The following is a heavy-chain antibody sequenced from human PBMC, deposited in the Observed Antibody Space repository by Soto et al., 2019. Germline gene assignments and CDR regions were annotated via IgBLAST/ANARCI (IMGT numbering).Heavy chain of an antibody. CDR3: ARSAQDIILVPTAIGSLDY. Sequence: QVQLVQSGAEVKKPGSSVKVSCKDSGDTFYNYAISWVRQAPGQGLEWMGGIIPIFGTANYAQTFQGRVTNTADQSTSTAYREMSSRRSDDTAVCYCARSAQDIILVPTAIGSLDYWGQGPLVTVSS. CDR1: GDTFYNYA. CDR2: IIPIFGTA. V-gene: IGHV1-69*12. J-gene: IGHJ4*02. D-gene: IGHD2-2*01.